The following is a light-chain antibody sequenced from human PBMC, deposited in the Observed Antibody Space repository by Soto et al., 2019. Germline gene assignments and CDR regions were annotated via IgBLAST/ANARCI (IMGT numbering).Light chain of an antibody. CDR3: QQYGSSRT. CDR1: QTISSGS. CDR2: GAS. Sequence: ETVLTQSPGTLSLSPGEGATLSCRASQTISSGSLAWYQQKPGQPPRLLIYGASSRAAGIPDRFSGSGSGTDFSLTISRLEPEDFAVYYCQQYGSSRTFGQGTKVDIK. V-gene: IGKV3-20*01. J-gene: IGKJ1*01.